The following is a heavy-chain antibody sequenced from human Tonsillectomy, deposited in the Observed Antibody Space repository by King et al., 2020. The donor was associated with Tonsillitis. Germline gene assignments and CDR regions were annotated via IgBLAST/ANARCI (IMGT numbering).Heavy chain of an antibody. CDR2: ISDTGGGT. V-gene: IGHV3-23*04. CDR3: AKDQWLGDGSI. CDR1: GFTFSNYA. J-gene: IGHJ3*02. D-gene: IGHD3-10*01. Sequence: VQLVESGGGLVQPGGSLRLSCAASGFTFSNYAMAWVRQAPGKGLEWVSSISDTGGGTFYADSVKDRFTISRDNSKNTLYLQMNTLRAEDTAIYYCAKDQWLGDGSIWGQGTMVTVSS.